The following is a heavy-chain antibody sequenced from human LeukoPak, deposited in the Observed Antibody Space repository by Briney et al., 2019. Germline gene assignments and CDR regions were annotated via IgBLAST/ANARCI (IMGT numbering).Heavy chain of an antibody. V-gene: IGHV4-39*07. J-gene: IGHJ4*02. CDR1: GGSISSGGYY. CDR2: INHSGST. CDR3: ARARIFGY. Sequence: SETLSLTCTVSGGSISSGGYYWSWIRQPPGKGLEWIGEINHSGSTNYNPSLKSRVTISVDTSKNQFSLKLSSVTAADTAVYYCARARIFGYWGQGTLVTVSS. D-gene: IGHD2-15*01.